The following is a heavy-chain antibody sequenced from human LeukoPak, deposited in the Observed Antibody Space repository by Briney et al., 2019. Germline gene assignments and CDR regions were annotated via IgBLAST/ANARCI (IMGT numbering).Heavy chain of an antibody. CDR1: GGAFSWYY. CDR3: ARGASYYDILTGYYIRYYFDY. CDR2: INHSGST. V-gene: IGHV4-34*01. D-gene: IGHD3-9*01. J-gene: IGHJ4*02. Sequence: SGTLSLTRAVYGGAFSWYYWGWIRPPPGGGLEWVGEINHSGSTNCHPSLKSRVTISVDTSKNQFSLKLSSVTAADTAVYYCARGASYYDILTGYYIRYYFDYWGQGTLVTVSS.